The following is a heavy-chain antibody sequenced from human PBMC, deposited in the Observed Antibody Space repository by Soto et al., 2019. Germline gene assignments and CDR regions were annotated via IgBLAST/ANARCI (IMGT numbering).Heavy chain of an antibody. CDR1: GFPFRSYA. J-gene: IGHJ4*02. CDR3: ARSLFLATNDKEPFDY. V-gene: IGHV3-23*01. CDR2: ISGGGNDA. D-gene: IGHD3-3*02. Sequence: EVQLLESGGGLVQPGGSLVLSCAASGFPFRSYAMSWVRQAPGKGLEWVSSISGGGNDAYYADSVKGRFTISRDNSKNTLYLQMHSLRANDTAVHYCARSLFLATNDKEPFDYWGQGTLVTVSS.